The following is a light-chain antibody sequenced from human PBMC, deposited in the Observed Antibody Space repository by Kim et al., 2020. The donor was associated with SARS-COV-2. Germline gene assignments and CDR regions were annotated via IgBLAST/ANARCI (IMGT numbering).Light chain of an antibody. CDR1: SSNIGQNS. CDR3: ATWDDSLSSPV. Sequence: ELTQPPSASGTPGQRVTISCSGSSSNIGQNSVNWYQQLPGTAPKLLIYGNSHRPSGVPDRFSASKSGTSASLAISGLRSEDEADFYCATWDDSLSSPVFGGGTQRTVL. CDR2: GNS. J-gene: IGLJ3*02. V-gene: IGLV1-47*02.